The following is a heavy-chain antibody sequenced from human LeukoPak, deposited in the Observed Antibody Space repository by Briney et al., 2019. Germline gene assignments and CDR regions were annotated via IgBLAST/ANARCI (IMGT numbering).Heavy chain of an antibody. Sequence: GGSLRLSCEASGFSFSSYGLHWVRQAPGMGLEWVAFIRYDGSNKYYADSVKGRFTISRDNSKNTLYLQMNSLRAEDMALYYCAKGRGLSYDYGVDYWGQGTLVTVSS. CDR1: GFSFSSYG. V-gene: IGHV3-30*02. CDR2: IRYDGSNK. D-gene: IGHD4-17*01. J-gene: IGHJ4*02. CDR3: AKGRGLSYDYGVDY.